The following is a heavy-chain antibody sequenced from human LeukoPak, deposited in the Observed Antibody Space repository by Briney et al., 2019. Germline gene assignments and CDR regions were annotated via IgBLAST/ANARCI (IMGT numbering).Heavy chain of an antibody. V-gene: IGHV3-20*04. Sequence: PGGSLRLSCAASGFTFDDYGMSWVRQAPGKGLEWVSGINWNGGSTGYADSVKGRFTISRDNAKNSLYLQMNSLRAEDTAVYYCARDTAAAGPINWFDPWGQGTLVTVSS. D-gene: IGHD6-13*01. J-gene: IGHJ5*02. CDR3: ARDTAAAGPINWFDP. CDR1: GFTFDDYG. CDR2: INWNGGST.